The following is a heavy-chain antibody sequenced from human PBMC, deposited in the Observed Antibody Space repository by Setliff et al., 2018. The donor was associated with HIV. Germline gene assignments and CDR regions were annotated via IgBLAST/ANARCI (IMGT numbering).Heavy chain of an antibody. CDR1: GGSISSSSYC. CDR2: INHSGST. CDR3: ARGGGYDRSGYYPFDY. D-gene: IGHD3-22*01. Sequence: PSETLSLTCAVSGGSISSSSYCWGWIRQPPGKGLEWIGEINHSGSTNYNPSLKSRVTMSVDTSKNQFSLKLSSVTAADTAVYYCARGGGYDRSGYYPFDYWGQGTPVTVSS. J-gene: IGHJ4*02. V-gene: IGHV4-39*07.